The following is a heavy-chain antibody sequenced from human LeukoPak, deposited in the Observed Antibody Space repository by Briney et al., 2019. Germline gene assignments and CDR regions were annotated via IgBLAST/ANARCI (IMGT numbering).Heavy chain of an antibody. D-gene: IGHD4-17*01. CDR3: ARASHDYGDYSHFDY. CDR1: GGSISSRNW. Sequence: SSETLSLTCAVSGGSISSRNWWSWVRQPPGKGLEWIGEIYHSGSTNYNPSLKARVTISVDKSKNQFSLKLSSVTAADTAVYYCARASHDYGDYSHFDYWGQGTLVTVSS. V-gene: IGHV4-4*02. CDR2: IYHSGST. J-gene: IGHJ4*02.